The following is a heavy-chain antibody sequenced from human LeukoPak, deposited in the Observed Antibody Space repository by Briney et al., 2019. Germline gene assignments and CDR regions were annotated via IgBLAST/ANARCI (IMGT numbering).Heavy chain of an antibody. CDR3: ARDKVAGAFDI. CDR1: GGSISSYY. J-gene: IGHJ3*02. Sequence: SETLSLTCSVSGGSISSYYWSWIRQPAGKGLEWIGRIYTSGSTNYSPSLKSRVTMSIDTSKNQFSLKLSSVTAADTAVYYCARDKVAGAFDIWGQGTMVTVSS. CDR2: IYTSGST. D-gene: IGHD6-19*01. V-gene: IGHV4-4*07.